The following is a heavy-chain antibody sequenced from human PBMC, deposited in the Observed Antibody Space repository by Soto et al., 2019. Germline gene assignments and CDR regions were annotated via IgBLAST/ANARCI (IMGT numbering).Heavy chain of an antibody. Sequence: SETLFLTCTVSGVSLSSYYWSWIRQPPGKGLEWIGYIYYSGSTNYNPSLKSRVTISVDTSKNQFSLELSSVTAADTAVYYCARGDIVAPENYYYYYMDVWGKGTTVTVSS. J-gene: IGHJ6*03. V-gene: IGHV4-59*01. CDR1: GVSLSSYY. D-gene: IGHD5-12*01. CDR3: ARGDIVAPENYYYYYMDV. CDR2: IYYSGST.